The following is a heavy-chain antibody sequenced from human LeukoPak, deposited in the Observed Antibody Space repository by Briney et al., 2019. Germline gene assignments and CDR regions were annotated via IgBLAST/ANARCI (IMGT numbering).Heavy chain of an antibody. J-gene: IGHJ4*02. CDR3: ARGRLGELSLHPAFDH. D-gene: IGHD3-16*02. CDR2: ISAYTGNT. CDR1: GYTFSTYG. Sequence: ASVKVSCKASGYTFSTYGISWVRQAPGQGLEWMGWISAYTGNTNYAQNLQGRVTMTTDTSTSTGHMELRSLRSDDTAVYYCARGRLGELSLHPAFDHWGQGTLVTVSS. V-gene: IGHV1-18*01.